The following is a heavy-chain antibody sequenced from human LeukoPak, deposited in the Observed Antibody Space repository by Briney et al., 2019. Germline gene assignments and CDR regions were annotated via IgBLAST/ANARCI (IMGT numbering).Heavy chain of an antibody. J-gene: IGHJ6*03. V-gene: IGHV3-64*01. CDR1: GFTFSSYA. Sequence: GGSLRLSCAASGFTFSSYAMHWVRQAPGKGLEYVSAISSNGGSTYYANSVKGRFTISRDNSKNTLYLQMGSLRAEDMAVYYCAREFITMVRGVIPYYYYYMDVWGKGTTVTISS. CDR2: ISSNGGST. D-gene: IGHD3-10*01. CDR3: AREFITMVRGVIPYYYYYMDV.